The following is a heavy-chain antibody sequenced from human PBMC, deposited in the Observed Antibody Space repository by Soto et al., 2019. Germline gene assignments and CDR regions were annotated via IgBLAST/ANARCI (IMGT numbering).Heavy chain of an antibody. CDR1: GFTFSSYG. CDR3: ANGLRQLAYYYGMDV. CDR2: ISYDGSNK. V-gene: IGHV3-30*18. Sequence: QVQLVESGGGVVQPGRSLRLSCAASGFTFSSYGMHWVRQAPGKGLEWVAVISYDGSNKYYADSVKGRFTISRDNSKNTLYLQMNSLRAEDTAVYYGANGLRQLAYYYGMDVWGQGTTVTVSS. J-gene: IGHJ6*02. D-gene: IGHD6-6*01.